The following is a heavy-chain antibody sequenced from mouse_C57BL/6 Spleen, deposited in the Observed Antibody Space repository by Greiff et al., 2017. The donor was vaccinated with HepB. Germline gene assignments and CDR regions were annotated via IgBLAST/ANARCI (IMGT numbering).Heavy chain of an antibody. CDR1: GYTFTSYW. Sequence: QVQLQQSGAELVKPGASVKLSCKASGYTFTSYWMHWVKQRPGQGLEWIGMIHPNSGSTNYNEKFKSKATLTVDKSSSTAYMQLSSLTSEDSAVYYCARYDYDDAMDYWGQGTSVTVSS. CDR2: IHPNSGST. V-gene: IGHV1-64*01. CDR3: ARYDYDDAMDY. D-gene: IGHD2-4*01. J-gene: IGHJ4*01.